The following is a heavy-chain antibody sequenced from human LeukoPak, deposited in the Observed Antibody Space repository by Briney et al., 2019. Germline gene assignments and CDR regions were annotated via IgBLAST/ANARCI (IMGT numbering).Heavy chain of an antibody. J-gene: IGHJ4*02. CDR3: ATKGIQATGFYFDY. CDR1: GFTFSSYS. V-gene: IGHV3-23*01. Sequence: VKPGGSLRLSCAASGFTFSSYSMNWVRQAPGKGLEWVSAVSGSGGSPYYAASVKGRFTISRDNSKNTLYLQMNSLRAEDTALYYCATKGIQATGFYFDYWGQGTLVTVSS. CDR2: VSGSGGSP. D-gene: IGHD5-18*01.